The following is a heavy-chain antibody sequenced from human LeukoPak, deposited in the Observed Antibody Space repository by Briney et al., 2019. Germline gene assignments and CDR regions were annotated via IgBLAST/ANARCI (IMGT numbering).Heavy chain of an antibody. J-gene: IGHJ3*02. Sequence: ASVKVSCKASGGTFSSYAISWVRQAPGQGLEWMGWISAYNGNTNYAQKPQGRVTMTTDTSTSTAYMELRSLRSDDTAVYYCARDSSQPAAIYSDAFDIWGQGTMVTVSS. CDR1: GGTFSSYA. D-gene: IGHD2-2*02. CDR2: ISAYNGNT. CDR3: ARDSSQPAAIYSDAFDI. V-gene: IGHV1-18*01.